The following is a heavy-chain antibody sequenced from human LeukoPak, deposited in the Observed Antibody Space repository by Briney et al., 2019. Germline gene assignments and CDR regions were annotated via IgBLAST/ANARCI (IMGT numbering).Heavy chain of an antibody. J-gene: IGHJ6*03. CDR1: GFTFSSYS. D-gene: IGHD3-22*01. Sequence: MTGGSLRLSCAASGFTFSSYSMNWVRQAPGKGLEWVSSISSSSSYIYYADSVKGRFTISRDNAKNSLYLQMNSLRAEDTAVYYCARDHLYYYDSSGYYSFMDVWGKGTTVTVSS. CDR3: ARDHLYYYDSSGYYSFMDV. CDR2: ISSSSSYI. V-gene: IGHV3-21*01.